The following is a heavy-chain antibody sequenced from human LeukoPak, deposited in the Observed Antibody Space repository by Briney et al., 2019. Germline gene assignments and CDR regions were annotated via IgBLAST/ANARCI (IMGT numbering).Heavy chain of an antibody. CDR1: GYTFTGYY. V-gene: IGHV1-2*02. J-gene: IGHJ4*02. CDR2: INPNSGGT. D-gene: IGHD6-13*01. CDR3: ARFTAAAGHD. Sequence: ASVKVSCKASGYTFTGYYMHWVRQAPGQGLEWIGWINPNSGGTNYAQKFQGRVTMTWDTAISTAYMELSRLTSGDTAVYYCARFTAAAGHDWGQGTLVTVSS.